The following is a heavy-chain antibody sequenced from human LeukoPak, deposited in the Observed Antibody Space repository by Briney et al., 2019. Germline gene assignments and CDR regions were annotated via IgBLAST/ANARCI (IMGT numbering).Heavy chain of an antibody. J-gene: IGHJ4*02. Sequence: VASVKVSCKASGGTFSSYAISWVRQAPGQGLEWMGGIIPIFGTANYAQKFQGRVTITADKSTSTAYMELSSPRSEDTAVYYCARGVPDLTFDYWGQGTLVTVSS. V-gene: IGHV1-69*06. D-gene: IGHD2-2*01. CDR3: ARGVPDLTFDY. CDR1: GGTFSSYA. CDR2: IIPIFGTA.